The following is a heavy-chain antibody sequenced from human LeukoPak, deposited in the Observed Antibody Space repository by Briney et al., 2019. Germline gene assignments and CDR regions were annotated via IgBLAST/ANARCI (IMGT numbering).Heavy chain of an antibody. CDR1: GFIFSNYA. D-gene: IGHD3-10*01. J-gene: IGHJ4*02. CDR3: VARAGGFRHFDY. Sequence: GGSLRLSCAASGFIFSNYAMSWVRQAPGKGLEWVSGISDSGGKTDSADSVKGRSTISRDNSKGKVYLQMNSLRAEDTAVYYCVARAGGFRHFDYWGQGTLVTVSS. CDR2: ISDSGGKT. V-gene: IGHV3-23*01.